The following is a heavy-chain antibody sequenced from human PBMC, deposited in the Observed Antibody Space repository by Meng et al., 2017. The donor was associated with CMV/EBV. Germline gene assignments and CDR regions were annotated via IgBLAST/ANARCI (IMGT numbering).Heavy chain of an antibody. Sequence: GESLKISCAASGFTFSIYAINWVRQAPGKGLEWVSAVSGTGRGTYYADSVKGRFTVSSDNSQNTVFLEMNDMRDEDTTVYYCAQPTVYYSSFTCSPYYYFGIDDWGQGTTVTVSS. CDR2: VSGTGRGT. CDR1: GFTFSIYA. V-gene: IGHV3-23*01. CDR3: AQPTVYYSSFTCSPYYYFGIDD. D-gene: IGHD6-19*01. J-gene: IGHJ6*02.